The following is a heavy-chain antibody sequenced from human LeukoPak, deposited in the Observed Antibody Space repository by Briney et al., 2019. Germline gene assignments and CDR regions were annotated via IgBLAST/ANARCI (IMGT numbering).Heavy chain of an antibody. J-gene: IGHJ6*03. V-gene: IGHV3-30*02. CDR1: GFTFSSYG. D-gene: IGHD6-6*01. CDR2: IRYDGSNK. Sequence: PGGSLRLSCAASGFTFSSYGMHWVRQAPGKGLEWVAFIRYDGSNKYYADSVKGRFTISRDNSKNTLYLQMNSLRAEDTAVYYCAKLYEQLAYYYYMDVWGKGTTVTVSS. CDR3: AKLYEQLAYYYYMDV.